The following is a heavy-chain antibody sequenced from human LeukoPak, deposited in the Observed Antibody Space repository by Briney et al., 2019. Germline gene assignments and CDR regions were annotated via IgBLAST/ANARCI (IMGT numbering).Heavy chain of an antibody. V-gene: IGHV3-7*05. CDR3: ARGQLAGTGEYEYFQY. CDR1: GCTFSSYW. D-gene: IGHD6-19*01. CDR2: IKQDGSEQ. Sequence: PGGSLRLSCAASGCTFSSYWMSWGRHAPAKGQEWVANIKQDGSEQYYLDSLEGRFTISRDNAKTYLYLQMDSLRAEDTALYYCARGQLAGTGEYEYFQYWGQGTLVTVSS. J-gene: IGHJ1*01.